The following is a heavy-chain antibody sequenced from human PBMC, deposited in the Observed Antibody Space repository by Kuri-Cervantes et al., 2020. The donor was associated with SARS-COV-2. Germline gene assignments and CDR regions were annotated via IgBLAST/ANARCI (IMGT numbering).Heavy chain of an antibody. D-gene: IGHD3-16*02. CDR3: ARDILSFLGTHYFDY. V-gene: IGHV3-11*04. CDR1: GFTFSDYY. CDR2: ISSSGTTT. J-gene: IGHJ4*02. Sequence: GESLKISCAASGFTFSDYYMHWIRQAPGKGLEWVSYISSSGTTTYYADSVKGRFTISRGNAKNTLYLQMNSLRAEDTAVYYCARDILSFLGTHYFDYWGQGTLVTVSS.